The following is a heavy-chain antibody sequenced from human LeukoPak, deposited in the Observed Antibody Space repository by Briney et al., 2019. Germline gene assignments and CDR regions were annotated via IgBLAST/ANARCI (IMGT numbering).Heavy chain of an antibody. CDR2: IYPGDSDT. Sequence: GASLQISCKGSGSIFTSYWIGWVRQLPGKGLEWMGIIYPGDSDTKYSPSFQGQVTISADKSISTAYLQWSSLKASDTAMYYCARFYYYGSGSYPSYFDYWGQGTLVTVSS. D-gene: IGHD3-10*01. J-gene: IGHJ4*02. V-gene: IGHV5-51*01. CDR1: GSIFTSYW. CDR3: ARFYYYGSGSYPSYFDY.